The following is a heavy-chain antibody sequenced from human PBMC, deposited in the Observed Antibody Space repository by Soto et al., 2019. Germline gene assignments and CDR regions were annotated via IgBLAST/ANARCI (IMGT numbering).Heavy chain of an antibody. CDR3: AKGPILEWLLYYFDY. D-gene: IGHD3-3*01. J-gene: IGHJ4*02. V-gene: IGHV3-23*01. Sequence: EVQLLESGGGLVQPGGSLRLSCAASGFTFSSYAMSWVRQAPGKGLEWVSAISGSGGSTYYADSVKGRLTISRDNSKNTLYLQMNSLRAEDTAVYYCAKGPILEWLLYYFDYWGQGTLVTVSS. CDR1: GFTFSSYA. CDR2: ISGSGGST.